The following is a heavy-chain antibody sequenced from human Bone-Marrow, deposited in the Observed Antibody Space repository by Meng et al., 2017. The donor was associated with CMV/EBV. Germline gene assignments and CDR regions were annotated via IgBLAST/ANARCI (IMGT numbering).Heavy chain of an antibody. CDR2: INHSGST. V-gene: IGHV4-34*01. CDR3: ARGVHGMDV. CDR1: GGSFSGYY. J-gene: IGHJ6*02. Sequence: GSLRLSCAVYGGSFSGYYWSWIRQPPGKGLEWIGEINHSGSTNYNPSLKSRVTISVDTSKNQFSLKLSSVTAADTAVYYCARGVHGMDVWGQGTTVTFSS.